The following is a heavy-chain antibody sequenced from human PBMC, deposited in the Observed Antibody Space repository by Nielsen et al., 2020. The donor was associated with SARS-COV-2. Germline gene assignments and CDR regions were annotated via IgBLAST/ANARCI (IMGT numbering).Heavy chain of an antibody. Sequence: GESLKISCAASGFTICCYGLSWLRQVSGKGLEWLSKIRNRGGRTRYADSVKGRFTISRDSSKNTLYLQMNSLRVDDTAVYYCAKDSEVACYDHWGQGTLVTVSS. D-gene: IGHD5-12*01. V-gene: IGHV3-23*01. J-gene: IGHJ4*02. CDR3: AKDSEVACYDH. CDR2: IRNRGGRT. CDR1: GFTICCYG.